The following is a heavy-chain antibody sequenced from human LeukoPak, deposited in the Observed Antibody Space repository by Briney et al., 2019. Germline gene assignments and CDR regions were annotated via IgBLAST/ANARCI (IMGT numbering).Heavy chain of an antibody. CDR3: ARVGDHYHWYLDV. V-gene: IGHV3-53*01. Sequence: QPGGSLRLSCEGSGFSVSSKYMNWVRQAPGKGLEWVSILYSGGSTYYADSVKGRFTVSRDSSKNTLYLHMNSLRVEDTAVYYCARVGDHYHWYLDVWGRGTLVTVPS. D-gene: IGHD3-10*01. CDR1: GFSVSSKY. CDR2: LYSGGST. J-gene: IGHJ2*01.